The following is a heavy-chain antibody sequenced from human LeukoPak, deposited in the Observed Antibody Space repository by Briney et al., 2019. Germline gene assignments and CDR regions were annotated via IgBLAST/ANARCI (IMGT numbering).Heavy chain of an antibody. V-gene: IGHV3-13*01. J-gene: IGHJ2*01. D-gene: IGHD6-13*01. CDR1: GFSFSSYA. Sequence: GGSLRLSCAASGFSFSSYAMSWVRQATGKGLEWVSGIGTAGEIYYPGSVKGRFTISRENAKNSLYLQMNSLRAGDTAVYYCARAAYSSTWYSRYFDLWGRGTLVTVSS. CDR3: ARAAYSSTWYSRYFDL. CDR2: IGTAGEI.